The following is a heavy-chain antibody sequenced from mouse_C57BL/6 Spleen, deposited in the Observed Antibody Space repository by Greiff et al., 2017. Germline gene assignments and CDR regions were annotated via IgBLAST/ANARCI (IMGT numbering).Heavy chain of an antibody. J-gene: IGHJ2*01. CDR1: GYTFTSYW. Sequence: QVQLQQPGAELVRPGSSVKLSCKASGYTFTSYWMHWVKQRPIQGLEWIGNIDPSDSETHYNQKFKDKATLTVDKSSSSAYMQLSSLTSEDSAVYYCAREGYYGNPYYFDYWGEGTTLTVSS. CDR3: AREGYYGNPYYFDY. D-gene: IGHD2-1*01. V-gene: IGHV1-52*01. CDR2: IDPSDSET.